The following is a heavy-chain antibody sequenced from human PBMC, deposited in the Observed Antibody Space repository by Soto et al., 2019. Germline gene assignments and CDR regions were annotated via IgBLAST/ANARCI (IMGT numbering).Heavy chain of an antibody. V-gene: IGHV1-69*12. CDR1: GGTFSSYA. D-gene: IGHD5-12*01. CDR3: ARAVEVEMATDWFDP. J-gene: IGHJ5*02. CDR2: IIPIFGTA. Sequence: QVQLVQSGAEVKKPGSSVKVSCKASGGTFSSYAISWVRQAPGQGLEWMGGIIPIFGTANYAQKFQGRVRIAADASKSTAYMELSSLRSEDTAVYYCARAVEVEMATDWFDPWGQGTLVTVSS.